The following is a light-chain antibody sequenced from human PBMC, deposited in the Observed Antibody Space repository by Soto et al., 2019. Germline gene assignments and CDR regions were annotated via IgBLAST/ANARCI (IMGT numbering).Light chain of an antibody. V-gene: IGKV3-15*01. CDR2: GAS. CDR3: QQYNNWPMYT. CDR1: QSVNSN. J-gene: IGKJ2*01. Sequence: EIVMTQSPATLSVSPGERVTLSCRASQSVNSNLAWYQQKPGQAPRLLIYGASTRATGIPARFSGSGSGTVFILTISSLQSEDFAVYYCQQYNNWPMYTFGQGTKLEIK.